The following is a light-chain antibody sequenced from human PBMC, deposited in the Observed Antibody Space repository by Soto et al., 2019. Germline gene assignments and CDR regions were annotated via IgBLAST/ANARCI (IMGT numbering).Light chain of an antibody. Sequence: QSVLTQPASVSGSPGQSITISCTGTSSDVGGYNYVSWYQQHPGKAPKLMIYDVSNRPSGVSNRFSGSKSGNTASLTISGLQADDEADYYCSSYTSSSTRVFRTGTKLTVL. CDR3: SSYTSSSTRV. CDR1: SSDVGGYNY. CDR2: DVS. V-gene: IGLV2-14*01. J-gene: IGLJ1*01.